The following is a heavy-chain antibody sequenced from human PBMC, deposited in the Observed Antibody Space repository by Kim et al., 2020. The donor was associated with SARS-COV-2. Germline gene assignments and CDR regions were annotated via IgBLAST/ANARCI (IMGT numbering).Heavy chain of an antibody. CDR2: IDPSDSYT. V-gene: IGHV5-10-1*01. Sequence: GESLKISCKGSGYSFTSYWISWVHQMPGKGLEWMGRIDPSDSYTNYSPSFQGHVTISADKSISTAYLQWSSLKASDTAMYYCAALPYDLPGAREPDYWGQGTLVTVSS. CDR1: GYSFTSYW. CDR3: AALPYDLPGAREPDY. J-gene: IGHJ4*02. D-gene: IGHD1-26*01.